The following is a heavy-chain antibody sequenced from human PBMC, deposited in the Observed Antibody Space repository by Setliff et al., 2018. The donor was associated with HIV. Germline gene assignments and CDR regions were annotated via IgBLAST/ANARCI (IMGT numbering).Heavy chain of an antibody. CDR1: GYTFTSYG. D-gene: IGHD4-4*01. Sequence: SVKVSCKASGYTFTSYGISWVRQAPGQGLEWMGGIIPIFGTANYAQKFQGRVTITADESTSTAYMVLSSLRSEDTAVYYCATDRSNYFGLDALDIWGQGTMVTVS. CDR2: IIPIFGTA. J-gene: IGHJ3*02. V-gene: IGHV1-69*13. CDR3: ATDRSNYFGLDALDI.